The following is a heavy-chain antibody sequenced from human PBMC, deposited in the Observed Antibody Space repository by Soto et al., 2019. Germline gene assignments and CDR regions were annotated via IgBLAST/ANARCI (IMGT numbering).Heavy chain of an antibody. CDR3: ARDRMVRGVIGYYYYMDV. J-gene: IGHJ6*03. Sequence: QVQLVQSGAEVKKPGSSVKVSCKASGGTFSSYTISRVRQAPGQGLEWMGRIIPILGIANYAQKFQGRVTITADKSTSTAYMELSSLRSEDTAVYYCARDRMVRGVIGYYYYMDVWGKGTTVTVSS. D-gene: IGHD3-10*01. V-gene: IGHV1-69*08. CDR1: GGTFSSYT. CDR2: IIPILGIA.